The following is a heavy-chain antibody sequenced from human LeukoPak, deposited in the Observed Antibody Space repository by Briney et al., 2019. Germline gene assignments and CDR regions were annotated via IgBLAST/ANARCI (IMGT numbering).Heavy chain of an antibody. Sequence: GESLKISCKGSGYSFSDYWIAWVRQMPGKGLEWMGIIYPSDSDTRYSPSFQGQVTFSADKSISTANLQWSSLRTSDTAIYYCARQCCRGASPGFDPWGQGTLVTVSS. CDR3: ARQCCRGASPGFDP. J-gene: IGHJ5*02. CDR2: IYPSDSDT. CDR1: GYSFSDYW. D-gene: IGHD3-10*01. V-gene: IGHV5-51*01.